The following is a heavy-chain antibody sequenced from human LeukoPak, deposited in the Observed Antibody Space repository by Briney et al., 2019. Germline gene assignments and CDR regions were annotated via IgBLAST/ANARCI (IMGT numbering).Heavy chain of an antibody. CDR3: ARPKSPYYYDSSGYYDY. CDR1: GGSFSGYY. Sequence: SETLSLTCAVYGGSFSGYYWSWIRQPPGKGLEWIGEINHSGSTNYNPSLKSRVTISVDTSKNQFSLKLSSVTAADTAVYYCARPKSPYYYDSSGYYDYWGQGTLATVSS. D-gene: IGHD3-22*01. CDR2: INHSGST. V-gene: IGHV4-34*01. J-gene: IGHJ4*02.